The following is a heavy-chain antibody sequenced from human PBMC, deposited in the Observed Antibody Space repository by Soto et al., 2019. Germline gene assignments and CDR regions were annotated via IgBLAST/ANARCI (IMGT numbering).Heavy chain of an antibody. CDR3: ATGLLRYYAY. D-gene: IGHD3-9*01. V-gene: IGHV3-15*01. CDR1: GINFSRAW. Sequence: GGSLRLSCTASGINFSRAWMIWVRQAPGKGLEWVGRIKSKFDGETIDYAAPVKGRFTISRDDSKNIVYLQMNSLNTEDTAVYYCATGLLRYYAYWGHGTLVTVSS. CDR2: IKSKFDGETI. J-gene: IGHJ4*01.